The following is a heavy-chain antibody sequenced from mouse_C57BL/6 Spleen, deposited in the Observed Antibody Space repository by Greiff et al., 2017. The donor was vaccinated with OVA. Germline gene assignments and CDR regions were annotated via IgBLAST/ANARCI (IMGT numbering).Heavy chain of an antibody. J-gene: IGHJ4*01. D-gene: IGHD1-1*01. CDR1: GYTFTSYG. Sequence: VQRVESGAELARPGASVKLSCKASGYTFTSYGISWVKQRTGQGLEWIGEIYPRSGNTYYNEKFKGKATLTADKSSSTAYMELRSLTSEDSAVYFCARGGVVATDAMDYWGQGTSVTVSS. V-gene: IGHV1-81*01. CDR3: ARGGVVATDAMDY. CDR2: IYPRSGNT.